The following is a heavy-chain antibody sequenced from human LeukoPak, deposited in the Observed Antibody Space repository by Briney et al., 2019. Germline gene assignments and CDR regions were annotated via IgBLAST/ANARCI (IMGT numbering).Heavy chain of an antibody. CDR3: ARAVVTAIPDY. CDR1: GGSISSSSYY. CDR2: IYYSGST. J-gene: IGHJ4*02. V-gene: IGHV4-39*07. D-gene: IGHD2-21*02. Sequence: SETLSLTCTVSGGSISSSSYYWGWIRQPPGKGLEWIGSIYYSGSTYYNPSLKSRVTISVDTSKNQFSLKLSSVTAADTAVYYCARAVVTAIPDYWGQGTLVTVSS.